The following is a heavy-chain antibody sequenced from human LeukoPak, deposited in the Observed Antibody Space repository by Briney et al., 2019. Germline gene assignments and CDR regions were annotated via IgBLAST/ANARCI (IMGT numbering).Heavy chain of an antibody. D-gene: IGHD4-17*01. J-gene: IGHJ5*02. CDR2: ISSSGSTI. CDR3: ARTLSMTTVTTGVFDP. V-gene: IGHV3-11*01. Sequence: PGGFLRLSCAASGFTFSDYYMSWIRQAPGKGLEWVSYISSSGSTIYYADSVKGRFTISRDNAKNSLYLQMNSLRAEDTAVYYCARTLSMTTVTTGVFDPWGQGTLVTVSS. CDR1: GFTFSDYY.